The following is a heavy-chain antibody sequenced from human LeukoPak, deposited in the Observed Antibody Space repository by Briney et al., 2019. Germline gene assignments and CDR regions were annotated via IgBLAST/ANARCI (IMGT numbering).Heavy chain of an antibody. J-gene: IGHJ2*01. V-gene: IGHV3-21*01. Sequence: GGSLRLSCAASGFTFSSYSMNWVRQAPGKGLEWVSSISSSSSYIYYADSVKGRFTISRDNAKNSLYLQMNSLRAEDTAVYYCARDFGSRTTGWYFDLWGRGTLVTVSS. CDR3: ARDFGSRTTGWYFDL. CDR1: GFTFSSYS. D-gene: IGHD4-17*01. CDR2: ISSSSSYI.